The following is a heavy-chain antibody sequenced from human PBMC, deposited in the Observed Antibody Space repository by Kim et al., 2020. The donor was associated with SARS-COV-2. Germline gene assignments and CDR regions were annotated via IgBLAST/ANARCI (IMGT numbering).Heavy chain of an antibody. J-gene: IGHJ3*02. D-gene: IGHD1-26*01. V-gene: IGHV1-46*01. CDR3: ARRPLSGSYYYSFDI. CDR2: INPSGGST. CDR1: GYTFSSYY. Sequence: ASVKVSCKASGYTFSSYYMHWVRQAPGQGLEWMGIINPSGGSTIYAQKFQGRVTLTRDTSTSTVYMDLSSLRFEDTALYFCARRPLSGSYYYSFDIWGQGTMVTVSS.